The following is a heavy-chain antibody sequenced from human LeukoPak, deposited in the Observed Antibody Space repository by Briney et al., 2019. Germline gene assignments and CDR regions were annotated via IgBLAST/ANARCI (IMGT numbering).Heavy chain of an antibody. Sequence: SVKVSCKASGGTFSSYAISWVRQAPGQGLEWMGGIIPIFGTANYAQKFQGRVTITADESTSTAYMELSSLRSEDTAVYYCARKRALWFGELFHYMDVWGRGTKVTVSS. V-gene: IGHV1-69*01. D-gene: IGHD3-10*01. CDR2: IIPIFGTA. CDR1: GGTFSSYA. CDR3: ARKRALWFGELFHYMDV. J-gene: IGHJ6*03.